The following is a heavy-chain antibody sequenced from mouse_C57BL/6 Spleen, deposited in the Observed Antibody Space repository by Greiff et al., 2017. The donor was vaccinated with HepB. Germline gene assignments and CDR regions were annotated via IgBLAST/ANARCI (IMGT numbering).Heavy chain of an antibody. V-gene: IGHV1-69*01. CDR1: GYTFTSYW. CDR3: ARGGSGFAY. Sequence: VQLQQPGAELVMPGASVKLSCKASGYTFTSYWMHWVKQRPGQGLEWIGEIDPSASYTNYNQKFKGKSTLTVDKSSSTAYMELSSLTSDESAVYYCARGGSGFAYWGQGTLVTVSA. J-gene: IGHJ3*01. CDR2: IDPSASYT. D-gene: IGHD1-1*01.